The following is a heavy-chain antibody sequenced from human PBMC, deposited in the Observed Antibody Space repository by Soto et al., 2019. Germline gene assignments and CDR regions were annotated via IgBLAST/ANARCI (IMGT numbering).Heavy chain of an antibody. CDR3: TTEIRVLPAAPTGRKYSYGLDV. CDR2: IKTRAEGETR. Sequence: GGSLRLSCAVSGFTFANGWISWVRQVPWKGLEWVGRIKTRAEGETRDYAGPVKGRFTISRDDLKNILYLQMDSLQTEDTGTYFFTTEIRVLPAAPTGRKYSYGLDVWGRGITVTFCS. J-gene: IGHJ6*02. CDR1: GFTFANGW. V-gene: IGHV3-15*01. D-gene: IGHD2-2*01.